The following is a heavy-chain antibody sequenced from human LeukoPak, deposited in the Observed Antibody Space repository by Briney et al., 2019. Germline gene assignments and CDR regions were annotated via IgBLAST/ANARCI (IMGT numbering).Heavy chain of an antibody. V-gene: IGHV4-34*01. Sequence: SETLSLTCAVYGGSFSGYYWSWIRQPPGKGLEWVGEINHSGSTNYNPSLKSRVTISVDTSKNQFSLKLSSVTAADTAVYYCAREKVVAATRGPYNWFDPWGQGALVTVSS. CDR1: GGSFSGYY. CDR3: AREKVVAATRGPYNWFDP. D-gene: IGHD2-15*01. CDR2: INHSGST. J-gene: IGHJ5*02.